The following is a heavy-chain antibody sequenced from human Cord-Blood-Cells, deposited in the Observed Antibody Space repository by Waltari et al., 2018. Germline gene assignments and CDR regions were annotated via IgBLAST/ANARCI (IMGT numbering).Heavy chain of an antibody. V-gene: IGHV4-34*01. CDR2: INQSGST. Sequence: QVQLQQWGAGLFTLSETLSLTCAVYGGSFSGYYWSWIRQPPGKGLAWTGEINQSGSTNYHPSHKGRDTISVPTSTIQFSLRLSSVTAADTAVYYCAGGGSSSWPELGAFDIWGQGTMVTVSS. J-gene: IGHJ3*02. D-gene: IGHD6-13*01. CDR1: GGSFSGYY. CDR3: AGGGSSSWPELGAFDI.